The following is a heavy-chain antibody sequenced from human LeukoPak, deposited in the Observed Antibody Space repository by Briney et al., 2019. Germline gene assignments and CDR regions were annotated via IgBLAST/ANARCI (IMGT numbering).Heavy chain of an antibody. V-gene: IGHV1-24*01. CDR3: ATAGGPGAAVAATQFDY. Sequence: VASVKVSCKVSGYTLTELSMHWVRQAPGKGLEWMGGFDPEDGETIYAQKFQGRVTMTEDTSTDTAYMELSSLRSEDTAVYYCATAGGPGAAVAATQFDYWGQGTLVTVSS. D-gene: IGHD2-15*01. J-gene: IGHJ4*02. CDR2: FDPEDGET. CDR1: GYTLTELS.